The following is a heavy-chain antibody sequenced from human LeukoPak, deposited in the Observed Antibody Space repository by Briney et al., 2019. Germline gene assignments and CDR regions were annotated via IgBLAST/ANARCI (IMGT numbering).Heavy chain of an antibody. J-gene: IGHJ4*02. CDR1: GFTVSSAY. CDR3: ARHSGTYPAHFDY. Sequence: GGSLRLSCSASGFTVSSAYMSWVRQAQGKGLEWVSIIFSGVSTYYADSVKGRFTIYRDNSENTLYLQMNNLRDEDTAVYYCARHSGTYPAHFDYWGQGTLVTVSS. CDR2: IFSGVST. V-gene: IGHV3-66*04. D-gene: IGHD1-26*01.